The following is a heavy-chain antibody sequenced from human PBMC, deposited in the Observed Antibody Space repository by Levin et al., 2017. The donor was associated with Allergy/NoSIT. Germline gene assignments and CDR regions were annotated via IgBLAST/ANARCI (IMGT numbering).Heavy chain of an antibody. J-gene: IGHJ4*02. Sequence: GGSLRLSCAASGFTFSSYAMHWVRQAPGKGLEYVSAISSNGGSTYYANSVKGRFTISRDNSKNTLYLQMGSLRAEDMAVYYCARGRWLDYEGYFDYWGQGTLVTVSS. CDR3: ARGRWLDYEGYFDY. D-gene: IGHD4-17*01. CDR1: GFTFSSYA. CDR2: ISSNGGST. V-gene: IGHV3-64*01.